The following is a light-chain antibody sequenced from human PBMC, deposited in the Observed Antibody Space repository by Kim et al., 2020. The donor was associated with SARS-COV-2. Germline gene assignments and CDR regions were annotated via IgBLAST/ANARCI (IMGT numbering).Light chain of an antibody. CDR3: AAWDDSLNGYV. CDR2: SNT. V-gene: IGLV1-44*01. Sequence: GQRVTISCSGGRSNIGTNTVNWYQQLPGTAPKLLIYSNTQRPSGVPDRFSGSKSGTSASLAISGLQSEDESDYYCAAWDDSLNGYVLGTGTKVTVL. CDR1: RSNIGTNT. J-gene: IGLJ1*01.